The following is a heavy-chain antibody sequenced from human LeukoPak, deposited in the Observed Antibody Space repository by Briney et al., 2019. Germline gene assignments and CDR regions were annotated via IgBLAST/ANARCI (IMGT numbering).Heavy chain of an antibody. CDR3: ARGSNWGSYFDY. CDR2: IIPIFGTA. J-gene: IGHJ4*02. V-gene: IGHV1-69*13. D-gene: IGHD7-27*01. Sequence: ASVKVSCKASGGTFSSYAISWVRQAPGQGLEWMGGIIPIFGTANYAQKFQGRVTITADESTSTAYMELSSLRSEDTAVYYCARGSNWGSYFDYWGQGTLVTVSS. CDR1: GGTFSSYA.